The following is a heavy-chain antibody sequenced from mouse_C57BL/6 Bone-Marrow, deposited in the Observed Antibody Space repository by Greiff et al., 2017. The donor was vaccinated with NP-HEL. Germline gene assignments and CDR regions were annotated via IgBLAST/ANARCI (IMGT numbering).Heavy chain of an antibody. CDR2: INSDGGSN. Sequence: EVKLMESGGGLVQPGESLKLSCESNEYEFPSHDMSWVRKTPEKRLELVADINSDGGSNYYPDTMERRFIISRDNTKKTLYLQMSGLRSEDTALYYCASRGLYSPFAYWGQGTLVTVSA. D-gene: IGHD1-3*01. CDR1: EYEFPSHD. CDR3: ASRGLYSPFAY. V-gene: IGHV5-2*01. J-gene: IGHJ3*01.